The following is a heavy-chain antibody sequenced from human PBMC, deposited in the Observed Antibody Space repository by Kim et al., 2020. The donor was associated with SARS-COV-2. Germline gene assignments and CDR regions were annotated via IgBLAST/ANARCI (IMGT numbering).Heavy chain of an antibody. CDR2: ISSSGSTI. V-gene: IGHV3-11*01. J-gene: IGHJ6*02. Sequence: GGSLRLSCAASGFTFSDYYMSWIRQAPGKGLEWVSYISSSGSTIYYADSVKGRFTISRDNAKNSLYLQMNSLRVEDTAVYYCARDQRITIFGVGYYYYGMDVWGQGTTDTVSS. CDR3: ARDQRITIFGVGYYYYGMDV. D-gene: IGHD3-3*01. CDR1: GFTFSDYY.